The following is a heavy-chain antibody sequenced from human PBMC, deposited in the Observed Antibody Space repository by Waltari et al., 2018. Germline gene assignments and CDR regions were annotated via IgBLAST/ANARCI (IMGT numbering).Heavy chain of an antibody. J-gene: IGHJ4*02. D-gene: IGHD3-3*01. V-gene: IGHV4-59*11. CDR3: ARRGDFWDDFPFDY. CDR2: IYDSGST. CDR1: GGHISRHY. Sequence: SEIMYLNCTVKGGHISRHYWSWIRQPPGKGLEWIGYIYDSGSTNHNPPLKSRVTISVDTSKNQFSLKLSSVTAADTAVYYCARRGDFWDDFPFDYWGQGTLVTVSS.